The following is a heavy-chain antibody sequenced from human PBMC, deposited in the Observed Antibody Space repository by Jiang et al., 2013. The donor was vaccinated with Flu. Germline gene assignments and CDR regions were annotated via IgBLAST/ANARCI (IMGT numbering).Heavy chain of an antibody. J-gene: IGHJ4*02. V-gene: IGHV3-21*01. CDR3: AQGTGYFDY. CDR2: ISSSSSYI. D-gene: IGHD2-8*02. Sequence: SSISSSSSYIYYADSVKGRFTISRDNAKNSLYLQMNSLRAEDTAVYYCAQGTGYFDYWGQGTLVTVSS.